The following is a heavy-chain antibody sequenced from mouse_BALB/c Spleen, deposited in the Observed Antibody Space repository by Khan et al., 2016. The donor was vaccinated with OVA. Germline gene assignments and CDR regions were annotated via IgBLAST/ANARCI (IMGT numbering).Heavy chain of an antibody. CDR1: GYSITSNYA. J-gene: IGHJ4*01. D-gene: IGHD1-1*01. V-gene: IGHV3-2*02. CDR2: ISYSGST. Sequence: EVQLQESGPGLVKPSQSLSLTCTVTGYSITSNYAWNWIRQFPGNKLEWMGYISYSGSTNYNPSLKSRIPITRDTSKNQFFLQLNSVTTEDTATYYCERGNYYGYAMDYWGQGTSITVSS. CDR3: ERGNYYGYAMDY.